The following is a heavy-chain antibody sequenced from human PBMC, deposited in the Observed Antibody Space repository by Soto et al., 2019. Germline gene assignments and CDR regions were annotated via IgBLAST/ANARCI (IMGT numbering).Heavy chain of an antibody. D-gene: IGHD3-9*01. V-gene: IGHV1-2*02. CDR3: ARGVLRYFDWLSALDY. J-gene: IGHJ4*02. CDR2: INPNSGGT. CDR1: GYTFNSYY. Sequence: GAPVKVSCKDSGYTFNSYYMYWVRQAPGPVLEWMGWINPNSGGTNYAQKFQGRVTMTRDTSISTAYMELSRLRSDDTAVYDSARGVLRYFDWLSALDYCGQGTRVTVSS.